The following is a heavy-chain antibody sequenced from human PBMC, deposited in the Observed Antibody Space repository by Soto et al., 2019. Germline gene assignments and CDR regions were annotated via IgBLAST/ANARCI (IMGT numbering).Heavy chain of an antibody. J-gene: IGHJ6*02. Sequence: QMQLVESGGGVVQPGESLRLSCAASGFTFNYYPMHWVRQTPGKGLEWVAVISFDGSNKYYADSVKGRFTISRDNSKNMLYLQMHSLRAEAAAVYYCARLPGALVAVLYIYPLDGREAMSDVDVWGQGTTVSVSS. CDR2: ISFDGSNK. CDR1: GFTFNYYP. CDR3: ARLPGALVAVLYIYPLDGREAMSDVDV. V-gene: IGHV3-30-3*01. D-gene: IGHD6-19*01.